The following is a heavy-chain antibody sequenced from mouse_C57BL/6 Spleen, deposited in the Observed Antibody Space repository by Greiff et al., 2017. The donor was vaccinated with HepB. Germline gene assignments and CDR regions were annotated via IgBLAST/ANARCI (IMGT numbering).Heavy chain of an antibody. Sequence: QVQLQQPGAELVKPGASVKLSCKASGYTFTSYWMHWVKQRPGQGLEWIGMIHPNSGSTNYNEKFKSKATLTVDKSSSTANMQLSSLTSEDSAVYYCAGYYGSYEAWFAYWGQGTLVTVSA. D-gene: IGHD2-1*01. CDR2: IHPNSGST. V-gene: IGHV1-64*01. CDR1: GYTFTSYW. J-gene: IGHJ3*01. CDR3: AGYYGSYEAWFAY.